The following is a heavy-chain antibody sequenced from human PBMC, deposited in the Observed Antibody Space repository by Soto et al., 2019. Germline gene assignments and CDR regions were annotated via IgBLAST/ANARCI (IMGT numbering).Heavy chain of an antibody. CDR3: ARTETVTTFGDYYYGMDV. CDR1: GFTFSSYD. J-gene: IGHJ6*02. D-gene: IGHD4-17*01. V-gene: IGHV3-13*04. CDR2: IGTAGDT. Sequence: EVQLVESGGGLVQPGGSLRLSCAASGFTFSSYDMHRVRQATGKGLEWVSAIGTAGDTYYPGSVKGRFTISRENAKNSLYLQMNSPRAGDTAVYYCARTETVTTFGDYYYGMDVWGQGTTVTVSS.